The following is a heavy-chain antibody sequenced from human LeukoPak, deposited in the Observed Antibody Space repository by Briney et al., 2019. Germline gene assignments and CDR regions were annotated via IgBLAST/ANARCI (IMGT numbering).Heavy chain of an antibody. J-gene: IGHJ4*02. D-gene: IGHD1-26*01. CDR1: GGSISSYY. CDR2: IYYSGST. CDR3: ARESHSGSYGLDY. V-gene: IGHV4-59*01. Sequence: PSETLSLTCTVSGGSISSYYWSWIRQPPGKGLEWIGYIYYSGSTNYNPSLKSRVTISVDTSKNQFSLKLSSVTAADTAVYYCARESHSGSYGLDYWGQGTLVTVSS.